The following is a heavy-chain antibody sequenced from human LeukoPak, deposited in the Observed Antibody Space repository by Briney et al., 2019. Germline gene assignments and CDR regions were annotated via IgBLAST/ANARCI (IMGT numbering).Heavy chain of an antibody. J-gene: IGHJ6*03. Sequence: ASVKVSCKASGGTFSSYAISWVRQAPGQGLEWMGGIIPIFGTANYAQKFQGRVTITTDESTSTAYMELSSLRSEGTAVYYCARSNDFWNSAYYYYYMDVWGKGTTVTVSS. CDR1: GGTFSSYA. V-gene: IGHV1-69*05. CDR3: ARSNDFWNSAYYYYYMDV. D-gene: IGHD3-3*01. CDR2: IIPIFGTA.